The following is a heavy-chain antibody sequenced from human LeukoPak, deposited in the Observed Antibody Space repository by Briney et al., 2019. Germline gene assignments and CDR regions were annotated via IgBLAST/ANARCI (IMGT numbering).Heavy chain of an antibody. D-gene: IGHD4-11*01. V-gene: IGHV3-23*01. CDR2: ISNSDNKP. J-gene: IGHJ4*02. CDR1: GFTFSSYA. Sequence: GGSLRLSCAASGFTFSSYAMSWVRQAPGKGLEWVSTISNSDNKPYYADSVKGRFTISRDNSKNTLHLQMNSLTAEDTAMYYCAKATVTLGNWGQGTLVTVSS. CDR3: AKATVTLGN.